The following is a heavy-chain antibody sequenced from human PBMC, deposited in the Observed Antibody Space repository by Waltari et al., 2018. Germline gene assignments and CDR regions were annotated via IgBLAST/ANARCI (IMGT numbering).Heavy chain of an antibody. CDR2: ISDDGSNK. V-gene: IGHV3-30*01. Sequence: QVQLVESGGGVVQPGRSLRLSCAASGFTFSSYAMHWVRQAPGKGLEWVAVISDDGSNKYYADSVKGRFTISRDNSKNTLYLQMNSLRAEDTAVYYCARLRLGGDDYWGQGTLVIVSS. CDR1: GFTFSSYA. J-gene: IGHJ4*02. CDR3: ARLRLGGDDY. D-gene: IGHD3-16*01.